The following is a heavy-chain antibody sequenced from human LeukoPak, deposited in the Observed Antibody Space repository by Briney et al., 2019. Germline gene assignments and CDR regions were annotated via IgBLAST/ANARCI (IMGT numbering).Heavy chain of an antibody. D-gene: IGHD2-15*01. Sequence: PGGSLRLSCAASGFTFSSYWMSWVRQAPGKGLEWVANIKQDGSEKYYVDSVKGRFTISRDNAKNSLYLQMNSLRAEDTAVYYCAKSRDCSGGSCYHPDYWGQGTLVTVSS. J-gene: IGHJ4*02. CDR2: IKQDGSEK. V-gene: IGHV3-7*01. CDR1: GFTFSSYW. CDR3: AKSRDCSGGSCYHPDY.